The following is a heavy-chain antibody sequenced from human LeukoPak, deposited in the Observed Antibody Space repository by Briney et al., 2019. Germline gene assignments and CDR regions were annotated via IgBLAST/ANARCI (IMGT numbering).Heavy chain of an antibody. CDR3: ARHATSSTSGPPYDY. J-gene: IGHJ4*02. CDR1: GGSINSSDYY. Sequence: PSETLSLTCTVSGGSINSSDYYWGWIRQPPGKGPEWIGSIYHSGSMYASLKSRVTISVDTSKNQFSLKMSSVTAADTAVYYCARHATSSTSGPPYDYWGQGTLVTVSS. D-gene: IGHD5-24*01. V-gene: IGHV4-39*01. CDR2: IYHSGSM.